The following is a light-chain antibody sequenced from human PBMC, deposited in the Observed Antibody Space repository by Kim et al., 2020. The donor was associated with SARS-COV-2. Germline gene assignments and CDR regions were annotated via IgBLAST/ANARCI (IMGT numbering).Light chain of an antibody. V-gene: IGLV1-40*01. CDR3: QSYDNSLSGFYV. J-gene: IGLJ1*01. Sequence: VTISGTGSSSNIGAGYDVHWYQDLPGTAHRLHIYGNTNRLSGVPDRFSGSKSGTSASLAITGLQAEDEADYYCQSYDNSLSGFYVFGTGTKVTVL. CDR2: GNT. CDR1: SSNIGAGYD.